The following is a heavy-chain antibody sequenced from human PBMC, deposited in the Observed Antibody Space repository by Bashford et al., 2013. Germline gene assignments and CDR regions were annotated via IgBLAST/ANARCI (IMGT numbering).Heavy chain of an antibody. V-gene: IGHV3-23*01. D-gene: IGHD6-13*01. Sequence: GSLRLSCAASGFTFRTHAMHWVRQAPGKGLEWVSGISGSGADTYYADSVKGRFTISRDNSKNTLYVQINSLRAEDTAVYYCAKDAQQQLDPPPGSMDYWGQGTLVTVSS. J-gene: IGHJ4*02. CDR3: AKDAQQQLDPPPGSMDY. CDR1: GFTFRTHA. CDR2: ISGSGADT.